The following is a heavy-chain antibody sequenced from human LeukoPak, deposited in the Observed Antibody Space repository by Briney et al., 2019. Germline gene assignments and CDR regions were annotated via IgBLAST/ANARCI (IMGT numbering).Heavy chain of an antibody. CDR2: MNPNSGNT. Sequence: ASVKVSCKASGYTFTGYYMHWVRQATGQGPEWMGWMNPNSGNTGCAQKFQGRVTMTRDTSTNTAYMELSSLRSEDTAVYYCARVISGNRMPWGQGTLVTVSS. V-gene: IGHV1-8*02. D-gene: IGHD1-26*01. CDR1: GYTFTGYY. J-gene: IGHJ4*02. CDR3: ARVISGNRMP.